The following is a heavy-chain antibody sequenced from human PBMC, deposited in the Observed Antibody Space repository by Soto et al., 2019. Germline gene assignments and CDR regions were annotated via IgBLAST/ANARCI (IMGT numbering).Heavy chain of an antibody. CDR3: ARAGFGHGLDV. J-gene: IGHJ6*02. Sequence: EVALVESGGGLVQAGGSLRVSCGVSGFTSSDHYMDWVRQYPGKGLEWVGRTANKRSLYTTEYAASVKGRFIISRDDSKNSVYLQMNSLKIEDTAVYYCARAGFGHGLDVWGQGTTVTVSS. CDR1: GFTSSDHY. V-gene: IGHV3-72*01. CDR2: TANKRSLYTT. D-gene: IGHD3-16*01.